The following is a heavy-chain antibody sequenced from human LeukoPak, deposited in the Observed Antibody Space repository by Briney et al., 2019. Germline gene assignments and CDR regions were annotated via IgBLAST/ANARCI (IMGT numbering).Heavy chain of an antibody. CDR2: ISNSGST. Sequence: SETLSPTCTVSGDSISIYYWTWIRQPPGKGLEWIGYISNSGSTNYNPSLKSRVTISVDTSKKQVSLKLRSVTAADTAVYYCARVRGYSYGYLDYWGQGTLVTIS. V-gene: IGHV4-59*08. J-gene: IGHJ4*02. CDR1: GDSISIYY. D-gene: IGHD5-18*01. CDR3: ARVRGYSYGYLDY.